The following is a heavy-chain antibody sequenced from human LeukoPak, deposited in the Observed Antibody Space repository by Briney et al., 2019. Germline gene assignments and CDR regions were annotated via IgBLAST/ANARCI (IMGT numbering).Heavy chain of an antibody. J-gene: IGHJ4*02. D-gene: IGHD3-3*01. V-gene: IGHV3-23*01. CDR3: AKSRYDFWTGYGYYFDY. CDR1: GFTFSSYA. CDR2: ISGSGGST. Sequence: GGSLRLSCAASGFTFSSYAISWVRQAPGKGLEWVSAISGSGGSTYYADSVKGRFTISRDNSKNTLYLQMNSLRAEDTAVYYCAKSRYDFWTGYGYYFDYWGQGTLVTVSS.